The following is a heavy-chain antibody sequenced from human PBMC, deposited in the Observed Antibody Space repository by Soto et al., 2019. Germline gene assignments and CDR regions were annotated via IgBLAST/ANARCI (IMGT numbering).Heavy chain of an antibody. J-gene: IGHJ5*02. V-gene: IGHV1-18*01. CDR1: GYTFTSYG. D-gene: IGHD4-17*01. CDR3: ARDIREVYGDYGGWFDP. CDR2: ISAYNGNT. Sequence: GESLKISCKASGYTFTSYGISWVRQAPGQGLEWMGWISAYNGNTNYAQKLQGRVTMTTDTSTSTAYMELRSLRSDDTAVYYCARDIREVYGDYGGWFDPWGQGTLVTVSS.